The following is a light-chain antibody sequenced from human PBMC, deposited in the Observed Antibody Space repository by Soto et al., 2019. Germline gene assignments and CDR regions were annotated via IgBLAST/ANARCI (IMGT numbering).Light chain of an antibody. CDR1: QDISNY. Sequence: DIQMTQSPSSLSASVGDRVTITCQASQDISNYLNWYQQKPGKAPKLLIYDASNLETEVPSRFSGSGSRTDSTFTISSLPPEDIATYYCQQYDNLPLTFGQGTRLEIK. CDR2: DAS. V-gene: IGKV1-33*01. J-gene: IGKJ5*01. CDR3: QQYDNLPLT.